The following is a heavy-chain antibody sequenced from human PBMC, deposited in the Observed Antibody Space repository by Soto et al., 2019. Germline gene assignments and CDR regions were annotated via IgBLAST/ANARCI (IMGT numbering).Heavy chain of an antibody. J-gene: IGHJ4*02. CDR2: ISGSGGNT. Sequence: EGLLVESGGGLVQPGKSLRLSCSASGFTFSAYAMTWVRQAPGKGLEWVSIISGSGGNTYYADSVKGRFTISRDNSRNTVYLQMDSLRAEDTAIYYCVNRISYCFESWGQGTLVTVSS. CDR1: GFTFSAYA. V-gene: IGHV3-23*04. D-gene: IGHD2-21*01. CDR3: VNRISYCFES.